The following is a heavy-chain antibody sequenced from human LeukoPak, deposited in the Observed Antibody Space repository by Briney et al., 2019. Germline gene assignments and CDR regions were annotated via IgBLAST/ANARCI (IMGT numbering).Heavy chain of an antibody. V-gene: IGHV4-39*01. D-gene: IGHD2-21*01. CDR2: LYYTRST. CDR1: GGSISSSSYY. CDR3: ASGLWSLDY. J-gene: IGHJ4*02. Sequence: PSETLSLTCTVSGGSISSSSYYWGWIRQPPRKGLEWIGSLYYTRSTYYNPSLKSRVTISVDTSKNQFSLKLSSVTVADTAVYYCASGLWSLDYWGQGTLVTVSS.